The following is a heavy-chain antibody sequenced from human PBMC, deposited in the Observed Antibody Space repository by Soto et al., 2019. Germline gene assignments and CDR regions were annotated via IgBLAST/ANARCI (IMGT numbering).Heavy chain of an antibody. Sequence: GASVKVSCKTSADIFNNYYMHWVRQAPGQGLEWMGVMTPSDGSTNYAQSFQGRVTMTRDTSTRTVYVELSSLRSEDTAVYYCAKHCGGDCSNGFDISGQGTKVTVSS. CDR1: ADIFNNYY. CDR3: AKHCGGDCSNGFDI. D-gene: IGHD2-21*02. J-gene: IGHJ3*02. V-gene: IGHV1-46*02. CDR2: MTPSDGST.